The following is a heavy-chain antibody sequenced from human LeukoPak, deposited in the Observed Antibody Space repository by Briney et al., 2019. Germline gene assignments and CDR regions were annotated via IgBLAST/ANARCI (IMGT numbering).Heavy chain of an antibody. CDR3: ARDLYYYDSSGRFDP. D-gene: IGHD3-22*01. CDR1: GFTFSSYW. CDR2: INSDGSST. J-gene: IGHJ5*02. V-gene: IGHV3-74*01. Sequence: GGSLRLSCAASGFTFSSYWMHWVRQAPGKGLVWVSRINSDGSSTSYADSVKGRFTISRDDAKNTLYLQMNSLRAEDTAVYYCARDLYYYDSSGRFDPWGQGTLVTVSS.